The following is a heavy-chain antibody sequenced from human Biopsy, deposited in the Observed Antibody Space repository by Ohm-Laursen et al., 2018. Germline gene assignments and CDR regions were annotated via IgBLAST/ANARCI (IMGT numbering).Heavy chain of an antibody. J-gene: IGHJ3*01. V-gene: IGHV3-30*18. CDR2: IAYDGSYT. D-gene: IGHD3-3*01. CDR3: AKEAFQSPGSYAFDL. CDR1: GFSFSLYA. Sequence: SLRLSCSASGFSFSLYAMHWVRQAPGKGLAWVALIAYDGSYTKYTDSVKGRFTISRDNLRNKVDLQMSSLRADDTAVYFCAKEAFQSPGSYAFDLWGQGTTVLVSS.